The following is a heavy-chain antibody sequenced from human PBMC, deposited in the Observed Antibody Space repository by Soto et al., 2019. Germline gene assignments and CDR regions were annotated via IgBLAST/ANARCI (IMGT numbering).Heavy chain of an antibody. CDR3: ARFSGSYNDRYFDC. CDR1: GGSISSSSSY. Sequence: WETRSLACTGCGGSISSSSSYRGWLRQPPGKGLEWIGSIYYSGSTYYNPSLKSRVTISVDTSKNQFSLKLSSVTAADTAVYYCARFSGSYNDRYFDCWRQG. CDR2: IYYSGST. J-gene: IGHJ4*02. D-gene: IGHD1-26*01. V-gene: IGHV4-39*01.